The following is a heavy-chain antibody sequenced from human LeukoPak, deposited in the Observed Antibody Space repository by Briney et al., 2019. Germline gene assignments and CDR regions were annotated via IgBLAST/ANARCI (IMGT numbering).Heavy chain of an antibody. V-gene: IGHV1-69*13. Sequence: SVKVSCKASGGTFSSYAMSWVRQAPGQGLEWVGGIIPIFGTANYAQKFQGRVTITADESTSTAYMELSSLRSEDTAVYYCARDQSYQPYYYGMDVWGQGTTVTVSS. CDR2: IIPIFGTA. D-gene: IGHD2-2*01. CDR3: ARDQSYQPYYYGMDV. J-gene: IGHJ6*02. CDR1: GGTFSSYA.